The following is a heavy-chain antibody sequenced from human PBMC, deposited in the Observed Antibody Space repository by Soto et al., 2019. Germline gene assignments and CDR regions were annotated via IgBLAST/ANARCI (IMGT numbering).Heavy chain of an antibody. V-gene: IGHV4-34*01. CDR1: GGSLSGYF. CDR2: INHSGST. CDR3: ASYHYFDFWIGSRHYMDA. D-gene: IGHD3-3*01. J-gene: IGHJ6*03. Sequence: QVHLEQWGAGLLKPSETLSLTCAVYGGSLSGYFWSWVRQSPGKGLEWIGEINHSGSTNYNPSLNSIVIISADASKHQFSLRLSSVTAADSGIYYCASYHYFDFWIGSRHYMDAWGRGTTVTVSS.